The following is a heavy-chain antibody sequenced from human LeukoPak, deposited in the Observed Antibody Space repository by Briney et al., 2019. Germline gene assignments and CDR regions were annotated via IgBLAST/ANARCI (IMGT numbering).Heavy chain of an antibody. V-gene: IGHV4-34*01. CDR3: ARGWSDIVVVVAATLPDY. CDR2: INHSGST. J-gene: IGHJ4*02. D-gene: IGHD2-15*01. Sequence: SETLSLTCAVYGGSFSDYYWSWIRQPPGKGLEWIGEINHSGSTNYNPSLKSRVTISVATSKNQFSLKLSSVTAADTAVYYCARGWSDIVVVVAATLPDYWGQGTLVIVSS. CDR1: GGSFSDYY.